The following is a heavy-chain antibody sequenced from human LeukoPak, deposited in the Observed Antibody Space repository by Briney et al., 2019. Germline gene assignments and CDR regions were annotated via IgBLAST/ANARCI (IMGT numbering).Heavy chain of an antibody. CDR1: SGSISSYY. D-gene: IGHD6-19*01. Sequence: SETLSLTCTASSGSISSYYWSWIRQPAGKGLEWIGRIYSSGNTNYNPSLKSRVTILVDKSKNQFSLKLSSVTAADTAVYYCARSGPIAVAGVDYWGQGTLVTVSS. J-gene: IGHJ4*02. V-gene: IGHV4-4*07. CDR2: IYSSGNT. CDR3: ARSGPIAVAGVDY.